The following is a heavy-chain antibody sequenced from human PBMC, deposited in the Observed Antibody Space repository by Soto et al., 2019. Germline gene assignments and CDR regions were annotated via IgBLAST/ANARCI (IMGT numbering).Heavy chain of an antibody. CDR3: ARHIIAVASYYFDY. V-gene: IGHV4-39*01. J-gene: IGHJ4*02. CDR1: GGSISSSSYY. CDR2: IYYSGST. Sequence: QLQLQESGPGLVKPSETLSLTCTVSGGSISSSSYYWGWIRQPPGKGLEWIGSIYYSGSTYYNPSLKSRVTISVDTSKTQFSLKLSSVTAADTAVYYCARHIIAVASYYFDYWGQGTLVTVSS. D-gene: IGHD6-19*01.